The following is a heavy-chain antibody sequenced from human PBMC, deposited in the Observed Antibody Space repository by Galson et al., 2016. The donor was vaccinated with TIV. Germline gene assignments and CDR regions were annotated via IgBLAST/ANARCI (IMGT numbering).Heavy chain of an antibody. J-gene: IGHJ5*01. D-gene: IGHD2-2*01. Sequence: LTCTVSGGSISSGAFSWSWIRQPPGRGLEWMGYIYHSGSAYYSESLRSRVTISVDRSKNQLSLKLSSVTVADTAVYYCARAKGDAYAQWFDSWGQGTLVTVSS. V-gene: IGHV4-30-2*01. CDR2: IYHSGSA. CDR1: GGSISSGAFS. CDR3: ARAKGDAYAQWFDS.